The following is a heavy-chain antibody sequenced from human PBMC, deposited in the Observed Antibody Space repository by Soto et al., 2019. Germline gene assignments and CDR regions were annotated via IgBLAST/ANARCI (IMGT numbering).Heavy chain of an antibody. Sequence: PGGSLRLSCAACDFTFGSYWMSWVRQAPGKGLEWVANIKQDGSEKYYVDSVKGRFTISRDNAKNSLYLQMNSLRAEDTAVYYCARHRQFGRLIRPATSAYWGQGTLVTVSS. D-gene: IGHD1-26*01. V-gene: IGHV3-7*01. CDR3: ARHRQFGRLIRPATSAY. CDR2: IKQDGSEK. J-gene: IGHJ4*02. CDR1: DFTFGSYW.